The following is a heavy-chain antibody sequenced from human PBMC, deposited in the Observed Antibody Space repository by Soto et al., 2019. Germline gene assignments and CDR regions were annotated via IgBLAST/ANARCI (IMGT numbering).Heavy chain of an antibody. V-gene: IGHV1-69*01. CDR3: SRDEEHYYDSSGQKGCIV. Sequence: QVQLVQSGAEVKKPGSSVKVSCKASGGTFSSYAISWVRQAPGQGLEWMGGIIPIFGTANYAQKFQGRVTITAYEATSTASMEQSSMRSESTVVYYCSRDEEHYYDSSGQKGCIVWGQGTLVTVSS. CDR1: GGTFSSYA. CDR2: IIPIFGTA. J-gene: IGHJ4*02. D-gene: IGHD3-22*01.